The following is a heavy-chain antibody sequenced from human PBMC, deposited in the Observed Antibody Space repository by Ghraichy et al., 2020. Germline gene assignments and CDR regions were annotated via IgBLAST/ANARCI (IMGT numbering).Heavy chain of an antibody. CDR3: ARRFDLTTVTKAGHYFDY. D-gene: IGHD4-17*01. Sequence: SQTLSLTCTVSGGSISSSSYYWGWIRQPPGKGLEWIGSIYYSGSTYYNPSLKSRVTISVDTSKNQFSLKLSSVTAADTAVYYCARRFDLTTVTKAGHYFDYWGQGTLVTVSS. CDR2: IYYSGST. V-gene: IGHV4-39*01. CDR1: GGSISSSSYY. J-gene: IGHJ4*02.